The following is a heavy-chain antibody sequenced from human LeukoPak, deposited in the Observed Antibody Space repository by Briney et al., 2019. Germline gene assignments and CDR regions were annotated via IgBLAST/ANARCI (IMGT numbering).Heavy chain of an antibody. CDR1: GGTFSSYT. CDR3: ARGRELRYFDWLSEYYYYYYMDV. D-gene: IGHD3-9*01. V-gene: IGHV1-69*06. Sequence: ASVKVSCKASGGTFSSYTISWVRQAPGQGLEWMGGIIPLFGTPDYAQKFQGRVTITADKSTSTAYMELSSLRSEDTAVYYCARGRELRYFDWLSEYYYYYYMDVWGKGTTVTISS. J-gene: IGHJ6*03. CDR2: IIPLFGTP.